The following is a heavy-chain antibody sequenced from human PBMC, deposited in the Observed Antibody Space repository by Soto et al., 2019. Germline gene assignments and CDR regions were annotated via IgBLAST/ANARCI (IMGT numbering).Heavy chain of an antibody. CDR1: GYTFTSYG. V-gene: IGHV1-18*04. CDR2: ISAYNGNT. D-gene: IGHD3-10*01. J-gene: IGHJ6*02. CDR3: AREEYYGSGSHLLVNYYYYGMDV. Sequence: VKVSCKASGYTFTSYGISWVRQAPGQGLEWMGWISAYNGNTNYAQKLQGRVTMTTDTSTSTAYMELRSLRSDDTAVYYCAREEYYGSGSHLLVNYYYYGMDVWGQGTTVTV.